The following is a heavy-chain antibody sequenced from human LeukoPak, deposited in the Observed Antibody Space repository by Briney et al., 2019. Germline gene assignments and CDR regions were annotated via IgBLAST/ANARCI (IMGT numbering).Heavy chain of an antibody. D-gene: IGHD3-10*01. CDR3: ARDGVGRPFDH. CDR2: ITSRSTTI. Sequence: GASVKVSCKASGYIFTNYGISWVRQAPGKGLEWISYITSRSTTIYYADSVKGRFTISRDNAKNSLYLQMNSLRAEDKAVYYCARDGVGRPFDHWGQGTLVTVSS. CDR1: GYIFTNYG. J-gene: IGHJ5*02. V-gene: IGHV3-48*01.